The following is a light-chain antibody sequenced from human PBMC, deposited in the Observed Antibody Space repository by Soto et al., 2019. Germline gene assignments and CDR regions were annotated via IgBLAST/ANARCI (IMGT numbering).Light chain of an antibody. V-gene: IGKV3-20*01. J-gene: IGKJ1*01. CDR3: QQYGSSPKT. CDR2: GAS. Sequence: EIVLTQSPGTLSLSPGERATLSCRASQSVSSNYLAWYQQKPGQAPRLLIYGASSRATGIPDRFSGSGSGTDFTLTISRLEPEDVAMYYCQQYGSSPKTFGQGTKVEIK. CDR1: QSVSSNY.